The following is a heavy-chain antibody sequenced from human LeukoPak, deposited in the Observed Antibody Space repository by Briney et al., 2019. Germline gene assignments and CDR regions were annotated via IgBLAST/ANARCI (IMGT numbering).Heavy chain of an antibody. Sequence: GGSLRLSCAASGFTFSSYWMHWVRQAPGKGLEWVAVISYDGSNKYYADSVKGRFTISRDNSKNTLYLQMNSLRAEDTAVFYCAKDRDDYVWGSYLGAFDIWGQGTMVTVSS. CDR3: AKDRDDYVWGSYLGAFDI. CDR1: GFTFSSYW. D-gene: IGHD3-16*01. J-gene: IGHJ3*02. V-gene: IGHV3-30*18. CDR2: ISYDGSNK.